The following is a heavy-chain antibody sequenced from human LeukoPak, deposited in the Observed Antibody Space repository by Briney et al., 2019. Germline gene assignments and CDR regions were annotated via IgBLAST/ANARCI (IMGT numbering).Heavy chain of an antibody. J-gene: IGHJ6*03. V-gene: IGHV1-8*03. CDR1: GYSFTGYY. D-gene: IGHD5-12*01. CDR2: MNPNSGNT. CDR3: ARGKMLRAHHYYYYMDV. Sequence: GASVKVSCKASGYSFTGYYMHWVRQATGQGLEWMGWMNPNSGNTGYAQKFQGRVTITRNTSISTAYMELSSLRSEDTAVYYCARGKMLRAHHYYYYMDVWGQGSLVTVSS.